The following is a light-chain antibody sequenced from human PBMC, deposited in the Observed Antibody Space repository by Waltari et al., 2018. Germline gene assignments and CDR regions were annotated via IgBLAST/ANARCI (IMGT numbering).Light chain of an antibody. CDR3: MFWPSNVWV. Sequence: QPVLTQPPSSSASPGESARLTCSLPSDILVGDSIIYCYQHKPGSPPRFLLYYNSDSEKAQGSGVPSRFSGSKEASANAGILLISGLQSEDEADYYCMFWPSNVWVFGGGTKLTVL. J-gene: IGLJ3*02. CDR1: SDILVGDSI. V-gene: IGLV5-37*01. CDR2: YNSDSEK.